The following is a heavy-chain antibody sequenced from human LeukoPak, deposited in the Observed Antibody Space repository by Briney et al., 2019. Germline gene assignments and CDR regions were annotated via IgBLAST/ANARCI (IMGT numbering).Heavy chain of an antibody. CDR2: INHNGST. CDR1: GESFSGYY. Sequence: PSETLSLTCAVSGESFSGYYWSWFRQPPPEGLEEMGEINHNGSTNYNPCIKSRGTISVDPSKNQFSLKLRYVSAEDTAVYYCARGKSGYCSGGSCYGKYYYYMDVWGKGTTVTVSS. V-gene: IGHV4-34*01. D-gene: IGHD2-15*01. J-gene: IGHJ6*03. CDR3: ARGKSGYCSGGSCYGKYYYYMDV.